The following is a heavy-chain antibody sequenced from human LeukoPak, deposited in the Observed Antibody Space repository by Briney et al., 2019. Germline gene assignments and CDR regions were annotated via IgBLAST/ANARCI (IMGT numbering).Heavy chain of an antibody. Sequence: ASVKVSCKASGYIFTSYYMHWVRQAPGQGLEWLGVVYPSAGTSDPAQRFQARITLSDDTSTSTAYMELRSLKSEATAIYFCVREYHGGYFDFWGQGTLVTVSS. D-gene: IGHD3-16*01. J-gene: IGHJ4*02. CDR2: VYPSAGTS. V-gene: IGHV1-46*03. CDR1: GYIFTSYY. CDR3: VREYHGGYFDF.